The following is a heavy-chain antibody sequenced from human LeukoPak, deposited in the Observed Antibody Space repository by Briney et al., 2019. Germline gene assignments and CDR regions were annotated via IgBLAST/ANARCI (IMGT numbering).Heavy chain of an antibody. CDR2: INWNGGST. Sequence: GGSLRLSCAASGFTFTNYDIHWVRQAPGKGLEWVSGINWNGGSTGYADSVKGRFTISRDNAKNSLYLQMNSLRAEDTALYYCARDTTVTNPMTDWGQGTLVTVSS. J-gene: IGHJ4*02. V-gene: IGHV3-20*04. CDR1: GFTFTNYD. CDR3: ARDTTVTNPMTD. D-gene: IGHD4-17*01.